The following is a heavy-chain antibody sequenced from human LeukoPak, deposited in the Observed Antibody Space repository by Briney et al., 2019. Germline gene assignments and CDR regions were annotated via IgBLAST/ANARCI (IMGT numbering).Heavy chain of an antibody. D-gene: IGHD7-27*01. J-gene: IGHJ4*02. CDR2: ITDVGDRA. CDR1: GFTFRTYA. CDR3: TKDQDFRLGSMDF. V-gene: IGHV3-23*01. Sequence: GGSLRLSCGTSGFTFRTYAMTWVRQAPGKGLEWVSTITDVGDRAFYIDSVRGRFTIFRDDSKNTLYLQMNSLRAEDTAVYYCTKDQDFRLGSMDFWGQGTLVTVSS.